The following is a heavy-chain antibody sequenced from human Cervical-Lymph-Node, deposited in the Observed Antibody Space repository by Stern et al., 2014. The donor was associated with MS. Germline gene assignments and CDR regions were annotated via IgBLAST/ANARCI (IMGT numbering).Heavy chain of an antibody. CDR1: GGTFSSYA. D-gene: IGHD3-22*01. J-gene: IGHJ4*02. CDR2: IIPIFGTA. V-gene: IGHV1-69*01. CDR3: ATDESYYDSSGYYYVY. Sequence: QVQLVQSGAEVKKPGSSVKVSCKASGGTFSSYAISWVRQAPGQGLEWMGGIIPIFGTANYAQKFQGRVTITADESTSTAYMELSSLRSEDTAVYYCATDESYYDSSGYYYVYWGQGTLVTVSS.